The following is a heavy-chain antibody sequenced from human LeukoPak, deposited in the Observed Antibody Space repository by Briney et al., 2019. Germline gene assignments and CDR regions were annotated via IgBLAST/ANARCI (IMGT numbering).Heavy chain of an antibody. V-gene: IGHV4-4*07. Sequence: SETLSLTCTVSGGSISSYYWSWIRQPAGKGLEWIGRIYTSGSTNYNPSLKSRVTMSVDTSKNQFSLKLSSVTAADTAVYYCAREGAVVTPGVVRYFDYRGQGTLVTVSS. CDR3: AREGAVVTPGVVRYFDY. D-gene: IGHD4-23*01. J-gene: IGHJ4*02. CDR2: IYTSGST. CDR1: GGSISSYY.